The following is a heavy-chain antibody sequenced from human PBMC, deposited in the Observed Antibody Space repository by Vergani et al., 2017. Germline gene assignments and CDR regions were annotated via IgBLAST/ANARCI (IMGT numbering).Heavy chain of an antibody. CDR3: ARHKEQLVPGNYYYYYYMDV. D-gene: IGHD6-13*01. CDR1: VGSIRGTFNF. J-gene: IGHJ6*03. V-gene: IGHV4-39*01. CDR2: IYYSGST. Sequence: QLQLQESDPGLVRPSEPLPLTSPVSVGSIRGTFNFWAWFPRPQGKGLEWIGTIYYSGSTYYNPSLKSRVTISVDTSKNQFSLKLNSVTAADTAVYYCARHKEQLVPGNYYYYYYMDVWGKGTTVTVSS.